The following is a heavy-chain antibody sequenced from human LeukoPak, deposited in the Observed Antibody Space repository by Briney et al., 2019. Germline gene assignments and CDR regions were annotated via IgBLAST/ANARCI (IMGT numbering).Heavy chain of an antibody. J-gene: IGHJ4*02. Sequence: ASVKVSCKASGYTFTNYYMHWVRQAPGQGLEWMGIINPSGGGTSYAQKFQGRLTMTRDTSTTTVYMELSSLRSEDTAMYYCAREIGPGQLHLWGSAFDYWGQGTLVTVSS. V-gene: IGHV1-46*01. CDR3: AREIGPGQLHLWGSAFDY. CDR1: GYTFTNYY. CDR2: INPSGGGT. D-gene: IGHD5-18*01.